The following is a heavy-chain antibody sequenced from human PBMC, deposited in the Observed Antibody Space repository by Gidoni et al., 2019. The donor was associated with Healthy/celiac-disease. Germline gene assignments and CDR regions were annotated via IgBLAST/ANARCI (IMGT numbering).Heavy chain of an antibody. CDR3: ARDRWRGGSGSYYSAGTNYGMDV. Sequence: QVQLVQSGAEVKKPGSSVKVSCKASGGTFSSYAISWVRQAPGQGLEWMGRIIPILGIANYAQKFQGRVTITADKSTSTAYMELSSLRSEDTAVYYCARDRWRGGSGSYYSAGTNYGMDVWGQGTTVTVSS. CDR1: GGTFSSYA. CDR2: IIPILGIA. J-gene: IGHJ6*02. V-gene: IGHV1-69*04. D-gene: IGHD3-10*01.